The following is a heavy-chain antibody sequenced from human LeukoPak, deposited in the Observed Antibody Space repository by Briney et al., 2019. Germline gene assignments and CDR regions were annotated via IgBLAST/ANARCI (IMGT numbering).Heavy chain of an antibody. CDR1: GYTFPTYA. CDR3: ASGNNFNYYYYMDL. CDR2: ITAYNDNT. Sequence: ASVKVSCKASGYTFPTYAFNWVRQAPGQGLEWMGWITAYNDNTNYAQKFQGRVTMTTDTSTSTAYMELRSLRSGDTAVYYCASGNNFNYYYYMDLWGKGTTVTVSS. J-gene: IGHJ6*03. D-gene: IGHD4-23*01. V-gene: IGHV1-18*01.